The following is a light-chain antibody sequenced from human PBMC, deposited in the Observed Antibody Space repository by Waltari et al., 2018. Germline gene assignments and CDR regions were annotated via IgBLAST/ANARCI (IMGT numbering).Light chain of an antibody. V-gene: IGKV4-1*01. CDR2: WAS. CDR1: QSVLYSSNNKNY. J-gene: IGKJ1*01. CDR3: QQYYSSRT. Sequence: DIVMTQSPDSLAVSLGERATINCKSSQSVLYSSNNKNYLAWYQQKPGQPPKLLIYWASNRESGVPDRFSGSGSGTDFTLTISSLQAEDVAVDYCQQYYSSRTFGQGTKVEIK.